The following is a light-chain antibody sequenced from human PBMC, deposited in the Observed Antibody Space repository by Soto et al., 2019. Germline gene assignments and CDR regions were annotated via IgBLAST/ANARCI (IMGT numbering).Light chain of an antibody. Sequence: EIVLTPSQATLSLSPVERATLSCRASQSVIRYLALYQQRPGQAPRLLIYDASYRATGIPARFSGSGSGTDFTLTISSLEPEDFAVYYCHQYDSWTCGQGTKGDIK. J-gene: IGKJ1*01. CDR1: QSVIRY. CDR2: DAS. CDR3: HQYDSWT. V-gene: IGKV3-11*01.